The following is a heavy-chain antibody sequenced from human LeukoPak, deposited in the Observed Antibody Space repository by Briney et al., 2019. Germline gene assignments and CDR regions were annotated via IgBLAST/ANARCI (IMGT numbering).Heavy chain of an antibody. CDR3: ARVDSYDRCDYSRNNGDAFDI. D-gene: IGHD3-22*01. CDR1: GGSVSSYY. Sequence: SETLSLTCTVSGGSVSSYYWSWIRQPPGKGLEWIGYIYYSGSTNYNPSLKSRVTISVDTSKNQFSLKLSSVTAADSAVYYCARVDSYDRCDYSRNNGDAFDIWGQGTMVTVSS. J-gene: IGHJ3*02. CDR2: IYYSGST. V-gene: IGHV4-59*02.